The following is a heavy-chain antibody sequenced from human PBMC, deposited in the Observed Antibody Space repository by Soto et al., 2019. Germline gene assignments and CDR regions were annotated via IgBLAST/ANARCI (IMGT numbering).Heavy chain of an antibody. CDR2: IHYSGGT. D-gene: IGHD3-10*01. CDR1: GASVRCHS. J-gene: IGHJ5*02. Sequence: ADTLSLTCSVTGASVRCHSWSWIRQSPGKGLEWIGYIHYSGGTNYTPPRRSRVTISVETTQNPSSPNLTSLIAADTAVHNGGSGGSSGSAVYNGFSPWGPGALVTISS. V-gene: IGHV4-59*02. CDR3: GSGGSSGSAVYNGFSP.